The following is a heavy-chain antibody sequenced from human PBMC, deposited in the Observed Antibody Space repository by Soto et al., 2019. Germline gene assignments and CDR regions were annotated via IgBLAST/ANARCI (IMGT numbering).Heavy chain of an antibody. V-gene: IGHV3-23*01. J-gene: IGHJ3*02. D-gene: IGHD3-16*01. CDR3: ATFTFGRPFDT. CDR2: ISGSGLST. Sequence: PGGSLRLSCAASGFTFNTCAMSWVRQAPGQGLEWVSAISGSGLSTYYADSVKGRFSISSDSSKNTLFLQMNSLRADDTAVYFCATFTFGRPFDTWGQGTMVTVSS. CDR1: GFTFNTCA.